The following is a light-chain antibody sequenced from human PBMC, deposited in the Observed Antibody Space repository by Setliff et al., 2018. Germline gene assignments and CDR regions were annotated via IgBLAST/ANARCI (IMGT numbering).Light chain of an antibody. CDR2: EVT. J-gene: IGLJ1*01. V-gene: IGLV2-14*01. CDR1: SSDVGSYDL. Sequence: QAALTQPASVSGSPGQSITISCSGTSSDVGSYDLVSWYQQHPGKAPKLVIYEVTNRPSGISNRFSGSKSGNSASLIISGLQAEDEADYYCSAYTSSSTYVFGTGTKGTVL. CDR3: SAYTSSSTYV.